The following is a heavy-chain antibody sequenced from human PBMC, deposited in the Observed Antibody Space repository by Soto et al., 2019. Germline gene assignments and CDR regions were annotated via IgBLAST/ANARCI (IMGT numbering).Heavy chain of an antibody. CDR2: INHSGST. D-gene: IGHD3-22*01. CDR3: ARKMPTMIVVVIQNWFDP. CDR1: GGSFSGYY. Sequence: QVQLQQWGAGLLKPSETLSLTCAVYGGSFSGYYWSWIRQPPGKGLEWIGEINHSGSTNYNPSLKSRVTISVDASKNQYXLKLSSVTAADTAVYYCARKMPTMIVVVIQNWFDPWGQGTLVTVSS. V-gene: IGHV4-34*01. J-gene: IGHJ5*02.